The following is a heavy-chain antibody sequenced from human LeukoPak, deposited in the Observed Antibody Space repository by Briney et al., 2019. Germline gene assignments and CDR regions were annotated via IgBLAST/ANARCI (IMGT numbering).Heavy chain of an antibody. CDR1: GFTFSSYA. Sequence: GGSLRLSCAASGFTFSSYAMHWVRQAPGKGLEWVAFIRYDGSNKYYADSVKGRFTISRDNSKNTLYLQMNSLRAEDTAVYYCAKRTTSYGDFSVDYWGQGTLVTVSS. V-gene: IGHV3-30*02. CDR3: AKRTTSYGDFSVDY. J-gene: IGHJ4*02. D-gene: IGHD4-17*01. CDR2: IRYDGSNK.